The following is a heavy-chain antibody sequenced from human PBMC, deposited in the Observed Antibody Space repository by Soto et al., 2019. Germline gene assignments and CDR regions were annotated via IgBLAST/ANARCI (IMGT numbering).Heavy chain of an antibody. CDR1: GCSISSGGYY. V-gene: IGHV4-31*03. J-gene: IGHJ6*03. CDR2: IYYSGST. Sequence: QVQLQESGPGLVKPSQTLSLTCTVSGCSISSGGYYWSWILQHPGKGLEWIGYIYYSGSTYYNPSLKSRVNISVDTSKNQFSLKLSSVTAADTAVYYCARVEDYTITRDYYHYMDVWGKGTTVTVSS. D-gene: IGHD5-12*01. CDR3: ARVEDYTITRDYYHYMDV.